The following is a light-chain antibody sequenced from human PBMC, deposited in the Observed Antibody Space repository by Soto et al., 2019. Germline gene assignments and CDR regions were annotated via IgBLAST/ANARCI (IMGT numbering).Light chain of an antibody. Sequence: EIVMTQSPATLSASPGERATLSCRASQSVRSNLAWYQQKPGQSPRLLIYGASTRATGIPARFSGSGSGTQFTLTISSLQSEDFAVYYCQQYNNWPPAWTFGQGTKVDIK. CDR1: QSVRSN. CDR2: GAS. V-gene: IGKV3-15*01. CDR3: QQYNNWPPAWT. J-gene: IGKJ1*01.